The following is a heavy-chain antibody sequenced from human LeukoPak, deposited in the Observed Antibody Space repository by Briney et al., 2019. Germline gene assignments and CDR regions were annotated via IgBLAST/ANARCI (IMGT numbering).Heavy chain of an antibody. D-gene: IGHD3-16*02. CDR3: AREEEVIGYYFDY. CDR1: GGSISSSSYY. Sequence: PSETLSLTCTVSGGSISSSSYYWGWIRQPPGKGLEWIGSIYYSGSTYYNPSLKSRVTISVDTSKNQFSLKLSSVTAADTAVYYCAREEEVIGYYFDYWGQGTLVTVSS. V-gene: IGHV4-39*07. J-gene: IGHJ4*02. CDR2: IYYSGST.